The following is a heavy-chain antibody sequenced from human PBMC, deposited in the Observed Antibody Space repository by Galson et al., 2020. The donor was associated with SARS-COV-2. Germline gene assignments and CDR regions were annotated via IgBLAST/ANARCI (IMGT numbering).Heavy chain of an antibody. CDR1: GYTFTSYY. J-gene: IGHJ6*02. CDR3: ARVRFVKDTAMDPTVYYYYGMDV. Sequence: GESLKISCKASGYTFTSYYIHWVRQAPGQGLEWMGIINPNSGGTNYAQKFQGRVTMTRDTSISTAYMELSRLRSDDTAVYYCARVRFVKDTAMDPTVYYYYGMDVWGQGTTVTVSS. CDR2: INPNSGGT. V-gene: IGHV1-2*02. D-gene: IGHD5-18*01.